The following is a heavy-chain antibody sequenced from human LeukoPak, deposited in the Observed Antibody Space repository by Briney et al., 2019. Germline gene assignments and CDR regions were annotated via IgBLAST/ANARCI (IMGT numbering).Heavy chain of an antibody. D-gene: IGHD3-10*01. CDR2: ISGDGGST. V-gene: IGHV3-43*02. CDR3: AGGGNPYYFDY. CDR1: EFTFSSYS. Sequence: GGSLRLSCAASEFTFSSYSMNWVRQAPGKGLEWVSLISGDGGSTYYADSVKGRFTISRDNSKNSLYLQMNSLRTEDTALYYCAGGGNPYYFDYWGQGTLVTVSS. J-gene: IGHJ4*02.